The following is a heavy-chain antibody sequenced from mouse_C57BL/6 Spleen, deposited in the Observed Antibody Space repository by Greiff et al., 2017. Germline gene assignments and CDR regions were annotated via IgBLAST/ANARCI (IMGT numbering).Heavy chain of an antibody. D-gene: IGHD2-5*01. V-gene: IGHV1-82*01. J-gene: IGHJ4*01. CDR2: IYPGDGDT. CDR3: ARCYSKYPYYYAMDY. Sequence: QVQLQQSGPELVKPGASVKISCKASGYAFSSSWMNWVKQRPGKGLEWIGRIYPGDGDTNYNGKFKGKATLTADKSSSTAYMQLKSLTSGDSAVYVCARCYSKYPYYYAMDYWGQGTSVTVSS. CDR1: GYAFSSSW.